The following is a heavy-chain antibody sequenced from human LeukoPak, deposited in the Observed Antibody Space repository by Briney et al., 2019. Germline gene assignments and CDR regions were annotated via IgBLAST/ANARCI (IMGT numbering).Heavy chain of an antibody. Sequence: SETLSLTCAVYGGSFSGYYWSWIRQPPGKGLEWIGEINHSGSTNYNPSLKGRVTISVDTSKNQFSLKLSSVTAADTALYYCARALGLPRDYWGQGTLVTVSS. CDR2: INHSGST. D-gene: IGHD2-15*01. CDR3: ARALGLPRDY. CDR1: GGSFSGYY. V-gene: IGHV4-34*01. J-gene: IGHJ4*02.